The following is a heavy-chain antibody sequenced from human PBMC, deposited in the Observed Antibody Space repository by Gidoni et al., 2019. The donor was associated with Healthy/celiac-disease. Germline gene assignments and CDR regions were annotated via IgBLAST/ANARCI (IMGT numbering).Heavy chain of an antibody. Sequence: EVQLVESGGGLVQPGGSLRLSCAASGFTFGSDSMHWVRQAPGKGLEWVSYISSSSSTIYYADSVKGRFTISRDNAKNSLYLQMNSLRAEDTAVYYCARVGICSSTSCYTLGYGMDVWGQGTTVTVSS. CDR1: GFTFGSDS. CDR3: ARVGICSSTSCYTLGYGMDV. V-gene: IGHV3-48*04. CDR2: ISSSSSTI. J-gene: IGHJ6*02. D-gene: IGHD2-2*02.